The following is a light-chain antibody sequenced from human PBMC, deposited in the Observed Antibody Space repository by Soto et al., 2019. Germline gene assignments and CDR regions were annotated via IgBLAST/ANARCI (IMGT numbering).Light chain of an antibody. Sequence: QTVVTQPPSASGTPGQRVTISCSGRSSNIGSSFVYWYQQLPGTAPKLLIYMNNQRPSGVPDRFSGSKSGTSASLAISGLRSEDEADYYCAAWDDSLSAWVFGGGTKLTVL. CDR1: SSNIGSSF. V-gene: IGLV1-47*01. CDR2: MNN. CDR3: AAWDDSLSAWV. J-gene: IGLJ3*02.